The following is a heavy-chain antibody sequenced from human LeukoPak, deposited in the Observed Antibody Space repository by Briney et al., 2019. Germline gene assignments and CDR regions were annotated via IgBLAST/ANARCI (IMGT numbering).Heavy chain of an antibody. CDR3: AREGLLWFGELSL. CDR1: GCSISSGYY. J-gene: IGHJ4*02. CDR2: IYHSGST. V-gene: IGHV4-38-2*02. D-gene: IGHD3-10*01. Sequence: SETLSLTCAVSGCSISSGYYWGWIRQPPGKGLEWIGSIYHSGSTYYNPSLKSRVTISVDTSKNQFSLKLSSVTAADTAVYYCAREGLLWFGELSLGGQGTLVTVSS.